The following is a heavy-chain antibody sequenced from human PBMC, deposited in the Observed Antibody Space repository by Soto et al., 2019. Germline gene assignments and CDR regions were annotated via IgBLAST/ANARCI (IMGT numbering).Heavy chain of an antibody. Sequence: QVQLVQSGAEVKKPGSSVKVSCKASGGTFSSYAISWVRQAPGQGLEWMGGIIPIFGTANYGQKFQGRVRITADESTSTAYMELGSLRSEDTAVYYCARSYYSNYVSPFDYWGQGTLVTVSS. CDR3: ARSYYSNYVSPFDY. V-gene: IGHV1-69*01. J-gene: IGHJ4*02. CDR2: IIPIFGTA. CDR1: GGTFSSYA. D-gene: IGHD4-4*01.